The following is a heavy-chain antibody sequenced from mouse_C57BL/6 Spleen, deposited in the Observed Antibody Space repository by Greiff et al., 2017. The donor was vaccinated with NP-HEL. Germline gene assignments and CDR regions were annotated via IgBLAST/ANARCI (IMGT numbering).Heavy chain of an antibody. CDR3: ERWGTTVVGD. V-gene: IGHV1-81*01. CDR1: GYTITSYG. Sequence: QVQVQQSGAELVRPVASVKLSCKASGYTITSYGISWVKQRPGQGLEWIGEIYPRSGNTYYNEKFKGKATLTADKSSSTAYLQLRSLTSEDSAVFCCERWGTTVVGDWGQGTTLTVSS. D-gene: IGHD1-1*01. CDR2: IYPRSGNT. J-gene: IGHJ2*01.